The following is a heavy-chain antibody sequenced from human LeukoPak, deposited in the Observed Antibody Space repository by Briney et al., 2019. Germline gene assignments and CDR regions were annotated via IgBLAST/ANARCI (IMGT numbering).Heavy chain of an antibody. D-gene: IGHD5-12*01. J-gene: IGHJ4*02. CDR3: ARGRWLHAYFDY. CDR2: IYYSGST. CDR1: GGSISTYY. Sequence: SETLSLTCTVSGGSISTYYWSWIRQPPGKGLEWIGFIYYSGSTNYNPSLKSRVTISVDTSKNQFSLKLSSVTAADTAVYYCARGRWLHAYFDYRDQGTLVTVSS. V-gene: IGHV4-59*01.